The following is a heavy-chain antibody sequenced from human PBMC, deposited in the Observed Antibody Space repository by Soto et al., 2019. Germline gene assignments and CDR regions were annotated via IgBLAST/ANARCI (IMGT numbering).Heavy chain of an antibody. Sequence: QVQLQQWGAGPMRPLETLSLTCGVSGGSFSGYYWAWIRQSPGKGLEWFGEINDRGSINYNPSLKSRVSISIDTSDNNYSLKLRSVTAADTSVYYCARESHDILTGPPWVWYFDLWGRGTLVTVSS. CDR2: INDRGSI. J-gene: IGHJ2*01. D-gene: IGHD3-9*01. CDR3: ARESHDILTGPPWVWYFDL. CDR1: GGSFSGYY. V-gene: IGHV4-34*01.